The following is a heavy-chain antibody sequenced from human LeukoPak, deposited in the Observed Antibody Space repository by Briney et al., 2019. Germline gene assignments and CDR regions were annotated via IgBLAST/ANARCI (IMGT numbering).Heavy chain of an antibody. CDR1: GFTFSTYA. V-gene: IGHV3-48*04. CDR2: ISSSSSTI. J-gene: IGHJ4*02. CDR3: ARFPNIVVVTAIPD. D-gene: IGHD2-21*02. Sequence: PGGSLRLSCAASGFTFSTYAMSWVRQAPGKGLDWVSYISSSSSTIYYADSVKGRFTISRDNAKNSLYLQMNSLRAEDTAVYYSARFPNIVVVTAIPDWGQGTLVTVSS.